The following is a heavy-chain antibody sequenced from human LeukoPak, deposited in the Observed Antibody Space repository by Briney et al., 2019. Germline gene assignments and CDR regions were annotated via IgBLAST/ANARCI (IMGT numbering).Heavy chain of an antibody. V-gene: IGHV3-64*01. CDR1: GFTFSSYA. J-gene: IGHJ4*02. CDR2: ISSNVGST. D-gene: IGHD6-19*01. Sequence: GGSLRLSCAASGFTFSSYAMHWVRQAPRKGLEYVSAISSNVGSTYYANSVKGRFTISRDNSKNTLYLQMGSLRAEDMAVYYCAREAGSGNSIAVALPKIPDYWGQGTLVTVSS. CDR3: AREAGSGNSIAVALPKIPDY.